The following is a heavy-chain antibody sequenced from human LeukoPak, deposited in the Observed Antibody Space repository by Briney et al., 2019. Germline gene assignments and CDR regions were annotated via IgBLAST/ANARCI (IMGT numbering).Heavy chain of an antibody. D-gene: IGHD3-3*01. CDR1: GGSLSSSSYY. CDR3: ASRSYYDFWSGYTNTFDY. CDR2: IYYSGST. V-gene: IGHV4-39*01. J-gene: IGHJ4*02. Sequence: PSETLSLTCTVSGGSLSSSSYYWGWIRQPPGKGLEWIGSIYYSGSTYYNPSLKSRVTIYVDTSKNQFSLKLSSVTAADTAVYYCASRSYYDFWSGYTNTFDYWGQGTLVTVSS.